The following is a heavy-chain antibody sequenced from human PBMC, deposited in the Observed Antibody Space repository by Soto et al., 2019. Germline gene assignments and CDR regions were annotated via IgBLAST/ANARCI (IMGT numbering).Heavy chain of an antibody. J-gene: IGHJ3*02. V-gene: IGHV3-30*18. CDR1: GFTFRSYG. Sequence: TGGSLRLSCEASGFTFRSYGMHWVRQAPGRGLEWVAVISYDESYKYYADSVKGRFTISRDNSKNTLYLQMNGLRAEDTSVYYCAKQTTGNAFDMWGQGTMVTVSS. CDR2: ISYDESYK. D-gene: IGHD4-17*01. CDR3: AKQTTGNAFDM.